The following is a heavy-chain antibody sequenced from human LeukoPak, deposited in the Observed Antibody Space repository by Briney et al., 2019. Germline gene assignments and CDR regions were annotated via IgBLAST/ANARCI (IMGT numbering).Heavy chain of an antibody. CDR3: ACRDDYVWGSYRNWFDP. CDR2: ISGSGGST. CDR1: GFTFSSYA. Sequence: GGSLRLSCAASGFTFSSYAMSWVRQAPGKGLEWVSAISGSGGSTYYADSVKGRFTISRDNSKNTLYLQMNSLRAEDTAVYYCACRDDYVWGSYRNWFDPWSQGTLVTVSS. D-gene: IGHD3-16*02. V-gene: IGHV3-23*01. J-gene: IGHJ5*02.